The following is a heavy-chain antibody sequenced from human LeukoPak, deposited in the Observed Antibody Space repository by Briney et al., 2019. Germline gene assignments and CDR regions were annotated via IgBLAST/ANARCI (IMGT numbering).Heavy chain of an antibody. CDR2: ISGSGDST. CDR3: AKNRGNYYYFDY. CDR1: GFTFSNFV. D-gene: IGHD4-11*01. Sequence: PGGSLRLSCAASGFTFSNFVMSWVRQAPGKGLEWVSAISGSGDSTYYADSVKGRFTISRDNSKNTLYLQMNSLRAEDTAVYYCAKNRGNYYYFDYWGQGTLVTVSS. J-gene: IGHJ4*02. V-gene: IGHV3-23*01.